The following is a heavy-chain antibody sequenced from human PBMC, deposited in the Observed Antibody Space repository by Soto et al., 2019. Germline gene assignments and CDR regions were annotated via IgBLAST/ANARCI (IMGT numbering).Heavy chain of an antibody. D-gene: IGHD3-10*01. J-gene: IGHJ4*02. CDR3: AKAHWFGELLKPSDY. V-gene: IGHV3-23*01. CDR1: GFTFSSYA. Sequence: GGSLRLSCAASGFTFSSYAMSWVRQAPGKGLEWVSAISGSGGSTYYADSVKGRFTISRDNSKNTLYLQMNSLRAEDTAVYYCAKAHWFGELLKPSDYWGQGTLVTVSS. CDR2: ISGSGGST.